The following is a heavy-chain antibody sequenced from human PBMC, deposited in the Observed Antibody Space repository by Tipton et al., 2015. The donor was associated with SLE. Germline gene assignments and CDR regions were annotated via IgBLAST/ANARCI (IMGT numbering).Heavy chain of an antibody. CDR2: IKQDGSEK. CDR1: AFTFSSYW. J-gene: IGHJ4*01. Sequence: SLRLSCTASAFTFSSYWMSWVRQAPGKGLEWVANIKQDGSEKNYVDSAKGRFTISRDNAKNSLYLQMNSVRVDDTAVYYCAKDKGTYFFDYWGHGALVTVSS. V-gene: IGHV3-7*01. CDR3: AKDKGTYFFDY.